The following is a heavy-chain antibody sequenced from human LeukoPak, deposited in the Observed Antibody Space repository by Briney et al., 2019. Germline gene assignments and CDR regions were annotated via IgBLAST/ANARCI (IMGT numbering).Heavy chain of an antibody. V-gene: IGHV4-39*01. CDR2: IFYSGSA. Sequence: SETLSLTCTVSGGSISSSSYYWGWIRQPPGKGLEWIGSIFYSGSANYNPSLESRVTISVDTSKNQFSLKPSSVTAADTAVYYCARARGGNSYWFDPWGQGTLVTVAS. J-gene: IGHJ5*02. D-gene: IGHD4-23*01. CDR3: ARARGGNSYWFDP. CDR1: GGSISSSSYY.